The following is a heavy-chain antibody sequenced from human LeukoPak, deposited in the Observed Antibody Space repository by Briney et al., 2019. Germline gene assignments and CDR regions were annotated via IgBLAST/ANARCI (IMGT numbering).Heavy chain of an antibody. Sequence: SETLSLTCTVSGASISSSSYYWGWIRQPPGKGLEWIESISYSGSTYYNPSLKSRVTISVDTSKNQFSLKLSSVTAADTAVYYCARTFYNRLTGYYADRYDSWGQGTLVTVSS. CDR1: GASISSSSYY. V-gene: IGHV4-39*07. CDR2: ISYSGST. CDR3: ARTFYNRLTGYYADRYDS. J-gene: IGHJ4*02. D-gene: IGHD3-9*01.